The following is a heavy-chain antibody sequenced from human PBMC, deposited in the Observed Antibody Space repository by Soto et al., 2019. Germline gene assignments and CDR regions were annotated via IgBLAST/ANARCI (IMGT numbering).Heavy chain of an antibody. D-gene: IGHD3-22*01. Sequence: GGSLRLSCAASGVTCISYWMHWVRQAPGKGLVWVSGISSSGSSTYYADSVKGRFTISRDNSKNTLYLQMNSLRAEDTAVYYCAKAYYYDSSGYYAYLTYFDYWGQGTLVTVSS. CDR2: ISSSGSST. CDR3: AKAYYYDSSGYYAYLTYFDY. CDR1: GVTCISYW. J-gene: IGHJ4*02. V-gene: IGHV3-74*01.